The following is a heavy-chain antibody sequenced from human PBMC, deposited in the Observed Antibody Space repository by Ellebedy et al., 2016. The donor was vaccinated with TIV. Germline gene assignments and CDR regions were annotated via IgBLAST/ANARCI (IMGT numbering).Heavy chain of an antibody. CDR3: ARDMAWGNERVIDAFDI. J-gene: IGHJ3*02. V-gene: IGHV3-48*04. CDR1: GFSFSSYS. Sequence: GGSLRLSCAASGFSFSSYSMNWVRQAPGKGLEWVSYMSGSTITTYYADSVKGRFTISRDNAKNSLYLQMNSLRAEDTDLYYCARDMAWGNERVIDAFDIWGQGTMVTVSS. D-gene: IGHD7-27*01. CDR2: MSGSTITT.